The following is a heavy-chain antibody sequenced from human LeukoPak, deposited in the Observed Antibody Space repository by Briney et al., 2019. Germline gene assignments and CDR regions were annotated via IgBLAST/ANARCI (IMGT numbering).Heavy chain of an antibody. V-gene: IGHV1-2*04. CDR1: GYTFTGYY. CDR2: INPNSGGT. Sequence: EASVKVSCKASGYTFTGYYMHWVRQAPGQGLEWMGWINPNSGGTNYAQKFQGWVTMTRDTSISTAYMELSRLRSDDTAVYYCARDYGGSYFDYWGQGTLVTVSS. D-gene: IGHD4-23*01. J-gene: IGHJ4*02. CDR3: ARDYGGSYFDY.